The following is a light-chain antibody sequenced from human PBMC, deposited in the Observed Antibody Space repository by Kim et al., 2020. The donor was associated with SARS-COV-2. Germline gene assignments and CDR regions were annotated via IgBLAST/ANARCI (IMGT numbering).Light chain of an antibody. Sequence: GQSITISCTGPSSLVGNYNYVSWYQQHPDKAPKLIIYDVSYRPSGVSTRFSGSKSGNTASLTISGLQAADEADYYCTSYTGADTVVFGGGTQLTVL. CDR2: DVS. V-gene: IGLV2-14*03. CDR1: SSLVGNYNY. CDR3: TSYTGADTVV. J-gene: IGLJ2*01.